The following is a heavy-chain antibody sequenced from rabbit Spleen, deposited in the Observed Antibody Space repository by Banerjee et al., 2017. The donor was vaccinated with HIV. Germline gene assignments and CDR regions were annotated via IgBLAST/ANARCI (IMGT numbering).Heavy chain of an antibody. D-gene: IGHD1-1*01. CDR3: ARDLTGIIGWNFYL. J-gene: IGHJ4*01. V-gene: IGHV1S45*01. Sequence: LEESGGGLVKPGGTLTLTCTASGFSFTGSYWICWVRQAPGKGLEWIACIYGGSSGSTYYASWATGRFTFSRTSSTTVTLQMTSLTAADTAAYFCARDLTGIIGWNFYLWGQGTLVTVS. CDR1: GFSFTGSYW. CDR2: IYGGSSGST.